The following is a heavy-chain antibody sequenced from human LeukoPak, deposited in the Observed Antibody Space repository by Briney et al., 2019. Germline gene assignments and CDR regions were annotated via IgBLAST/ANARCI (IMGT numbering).Heavy chain of an antibody. CDR2: IWYDGSNE. CDR3: AKDYYDSSGYHGSAGYFDY. CDR1: GFSINSYG. D-gene: IGHD3-22*01. V-gene: IGHV3-33*06. J-gene: IGHJ4*02. Sequence: GGSLRLSCTASGFSINSYGMHWVRQAPGKGLEWVAVIWYDGSNENYADSVKGRFTISRDNSKNTLYLQMNSLRAEDTAVYYCAKDYYDSSGYHGSAGYFDYWGQGALVTVSS.